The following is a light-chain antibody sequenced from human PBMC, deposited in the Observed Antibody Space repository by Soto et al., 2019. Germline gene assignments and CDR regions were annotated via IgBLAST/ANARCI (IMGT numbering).Light chain of an antibody. CDR3: ASYVSSSDVFV. V-gene: IGLV2-14*03. CDR2: DVT. CDR1: SSDIGSYNY. Sequence: QSALTQPASMSGSPGQSITISCTGSSSDIGSYNYVSWYQHHPDKAPKLLIYDVTTRPSGISNRFSGSKSGHTASLTISGLQAEDGADYYCASYVSSSDVFVFGPGTKVTVL. J-gene: IGLJ1*01.